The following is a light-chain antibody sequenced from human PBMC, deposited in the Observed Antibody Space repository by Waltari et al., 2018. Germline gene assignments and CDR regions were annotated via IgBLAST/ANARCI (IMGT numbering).Light chain of an antibody. Sequence: DVVMTASSDPLAVSLAARATLNCKPSQSILNTSNNKNYLAWCEQKPGPPPKLLIYGASTRDSGVPDRFSGSGSGTDFTLTISSVKADDVAVYYCEQYSSAPWTFGQGTKVEIK. CDR2: GAS. V-gene: IGKV4-1*01. CDR3: EQYSSAPWT. J-gene: IGKJ1*01. CDR1: QSILNTSNNKNY.